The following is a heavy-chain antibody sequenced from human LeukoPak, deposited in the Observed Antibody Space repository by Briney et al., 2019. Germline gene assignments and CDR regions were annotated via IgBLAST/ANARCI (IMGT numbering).Heavy chain of an antibody. V-gene: IGHV4-38-2*02. CDR3: ARCVGSSWYRDAFDI. Sequence: SETLSLTCTVSGYSISSGYYWGWIRQPPGKGLEWIGSIYHSGSTYYNPSLRSRVTISVDTSKNQFSLKLSSVTAADTAVYYCARCVGSSWYRDAFDIWGQGTMVTVSS. CDR1: GYSISSGYY. J-gene: IGHJ3*02. CDR2: IYHSGST. D-gene: IGHD6-13*01.